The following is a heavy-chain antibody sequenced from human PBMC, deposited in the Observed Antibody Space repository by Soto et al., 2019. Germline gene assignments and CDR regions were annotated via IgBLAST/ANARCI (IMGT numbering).Heavy chain of an antibody. J-gene: IGHJ5*02. CDR2: IYYGGRT. CDR1: GGSISSYY. D-gene: IGHD2-2*02. Sequence: QVQLQESGPGLVKPSETLSLTCTVSGGSISSYYWSWIRQPPGKGLEWIGYIYYGGRTNYNPSLKSRVTISVDTSKNQFSLKLSSVTAADTAVYYCARGYCSSTICYIWDNWFDPWGQGTLVTVSS. V-gene: IGHV4-59*01. CDR3: ARGYCSSTICYIWDNWFDP.